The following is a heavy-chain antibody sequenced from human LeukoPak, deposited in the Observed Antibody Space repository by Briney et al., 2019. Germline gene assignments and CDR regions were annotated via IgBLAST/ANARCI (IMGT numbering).Heavy chain of an antibody. CDR2: INPSGGST. CDR3: ARGPRDSSGWYYYFDY. J-gene: IGHJ4*02. D-gene: IGHD6-19*01. Sequence: RAASVKVSCKASGYTFTSYGISWVRQAPGQGLEWMGIINPSGGSTSYAQKFQGRVTMTRDMSTRTVYMELSSLRSEDTAVYYCARGPRDSSGWYYYFDYWGQGTLVTVSS. V-gene: IGHV1-46*01. CDR1: GYTFTSYG.